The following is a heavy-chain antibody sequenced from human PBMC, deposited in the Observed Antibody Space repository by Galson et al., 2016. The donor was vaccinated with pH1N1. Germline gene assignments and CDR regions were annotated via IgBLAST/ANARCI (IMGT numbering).Heavy chain of an antibody. V-gene: IGHV1-46*01. CDR2: IDPSNGGT. CDR3: ARAIGSGSAY. J-gene: IGHJ4*02. Sequence: SVKVSCKASGYTFTREYIHWVRQAPGQGLEWMGVIDPSNGGTTYSQNFQGLVTMTRDTSTNTVYMELSGLKSEDTALYYCARAIGSGSAYWGQRTLVTVSS. D-gene: IGHD3-22*01. CDR1: GYTFTREY.